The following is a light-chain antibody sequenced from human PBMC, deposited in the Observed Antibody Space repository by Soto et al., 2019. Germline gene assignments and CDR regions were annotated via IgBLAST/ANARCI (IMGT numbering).Light chain of an antibody. J-gene: IGKJ2*01. Sequence: DIQMTQSPSSLSASVGDRITITCQASQDISNYLNWYQQKPGKAPKLLIYGASNLETGVPSRFSGSGSGTDFTFTISSLQPEDIATYYCQEYDNIPPYTFGQGTKLELK. V-gene: IGKV1-33*01. CDR1: QDISNY. CDR2: GAS. CDR3: QEYDNIPPYT.